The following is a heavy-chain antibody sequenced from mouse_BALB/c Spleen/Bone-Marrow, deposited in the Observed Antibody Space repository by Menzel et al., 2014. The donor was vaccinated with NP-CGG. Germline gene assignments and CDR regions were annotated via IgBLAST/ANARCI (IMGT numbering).Heavy chain of an antibody. CDR3: TRYDLTTRAFAY. D-gene: IGHD3-3*01. V-gene: IGHV1S127*01. J-gene: IGHJ3*01. CDR2: IHLSDSES. CDR1: GYSFTSYW. Sequence: QVQLKESGAELVRPGASVKLSCKASGYSFTSYWMNWVKQRPGQGLEWIGMIHLSDSESRLNQKFKGKATLTVDKSSSTAYMQLSSPTSEDSADYYCTRYDLTTRAFAYWGQGTLVTVSA.